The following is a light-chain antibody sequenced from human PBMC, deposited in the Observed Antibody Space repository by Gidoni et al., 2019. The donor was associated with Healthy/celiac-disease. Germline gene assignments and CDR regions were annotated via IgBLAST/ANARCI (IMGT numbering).Light chain of an antibody. CDR2: DAS. CDR3: QQRSNWPLT. Sequence: EIVSTQSPATLSLSPGDRSTHSCRASQSVSSYLAWYQQKPGQAPRPLIYDASNRATGIPARFSGSGSGTDFTLTISSLEPEDLAVYYCQQRSNWPLTFGGGTKVEIK. CDR1: QSVSSY. J-gene: IGKJ4*01. V-gene: IGKV3-11*01.